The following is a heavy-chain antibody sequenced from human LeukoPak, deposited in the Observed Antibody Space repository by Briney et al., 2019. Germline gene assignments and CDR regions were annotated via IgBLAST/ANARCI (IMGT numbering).Heavy chain of an antibody. J-gene: IGHJ4*02. V-gene: IGHV4-31*11. D-gene: IGHD2-15*01. Sequence: SETLSLTCAVYVGSFSGYYWSWIRQHPGKGPEWIGYIYYSGSTYYNPSLKSRVTISVDTSKNQFSLKLSSVTAADTAVYYCARSASGGSGVLDYWGQGTLVTVSS. CDR1: VGSFSGYY. CDR3: ARSASGGSGVLDY. CDR2: IYYSGST.